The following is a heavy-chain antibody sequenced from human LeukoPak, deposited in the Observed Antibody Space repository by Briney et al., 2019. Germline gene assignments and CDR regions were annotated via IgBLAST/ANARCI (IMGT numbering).Heavy chain of an antibody. Sequence: SGGSPRLSCSASGFTFSRYAMHWVRQAPGKGLEYVSAISSNGGSTYYADSVKGRFTISRDNSKNTLYLQMSSLRAEDTAVYYCVKDGSGSYYTYYFGYWGQGTLVTVSS. CDR3: VKDGSGSYYTYYFGY. D-gene: IGHD3-10*01. V-gene: IGHV3-64D*06. CDR2: ISSNGGST. J-gene: IGHJ4*02. CDR1: GFTFSRYA.